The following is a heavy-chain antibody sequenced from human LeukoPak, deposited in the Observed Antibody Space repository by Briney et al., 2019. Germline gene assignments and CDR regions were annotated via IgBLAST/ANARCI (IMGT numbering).Heavy chain of an antibody. J-gene: IGHJ3*02. D-gene: IGHD2-2*01. CDR3: ARGVVPATDAFDI. CDR2: IIPIFGTA. Sequence: SVKVSCKASGGTFSSYAISWVRQAPGQGLEWMGGIIPIFGTANYAQKFQGRVTTTADKSTSTAYMELSSLRSEDTAVYYCARGVVPATDAFDIWGQGTMVTVSS. V-gene: IGHV1-69*06. CDR1: GGTFSSYA.